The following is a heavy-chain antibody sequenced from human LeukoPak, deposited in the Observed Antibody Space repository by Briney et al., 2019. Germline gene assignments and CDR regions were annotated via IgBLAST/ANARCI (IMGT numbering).Heavy chain of an antibody. CDR1: GYTLTSYY. CDR3: ARAGGDYDFWSGYDY. Sequence: ASLKVSCKASGYTLTSYYMHSVRHAPGQGLEWMGIINPSGGSTSYAQRCQGRVTMTRDMSTTTVYMELSSLRSEDTAVYYCARAGGDYDFWSGYDYWGQGTLVTVSS. J-gene: IGHJ4*02. D-gene: IGHD3-3*01. CDR2: INPSGGST. V-gene: IGHV1-46*01.